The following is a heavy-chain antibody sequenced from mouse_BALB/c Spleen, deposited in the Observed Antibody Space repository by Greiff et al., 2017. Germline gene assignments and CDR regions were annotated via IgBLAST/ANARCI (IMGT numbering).Heavy chain of an antibody. V-gene: IGHV1-80*01. J-gene: IGHJ4*01. Sequence: QVQLQQSGAELVGPGSSVKISCKASGYAFSSYWMNWVKQRPGQGLEWIGQIYPGDGDTNYNGKFKGKATLTADKSSSTAYMQLSSLTSEDSAVYFCARRSTMIPYYAMDYWGQGTSVTVSA. CDR3: ARRSTMIPYYAMDY. CDR2: IYPGDGDT. D-gene: IGHD2-4*01. CDR1: GYAFSSYW.